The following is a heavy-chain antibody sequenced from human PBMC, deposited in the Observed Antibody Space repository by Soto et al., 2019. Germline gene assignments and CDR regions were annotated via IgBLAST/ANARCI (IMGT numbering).Heavy chain of an antibody. V-gene: IGHV1-2*02. J-gene: IGHJ4*02. Sequence: RASVKVSCKASRATFTGYYMHWVRQAPGQGLEWMGWINPNNGDTKYAQTFQDRVTMTRDTSISTAYMDLSRLRSDDTAVYYCARETVGAYDYWGQGTQVTVS. CDR1: RATFTGYY. D-gene: IGHD1-26*01. CDR2: INPNNGDT. CDR3: ARETVGAYDY.